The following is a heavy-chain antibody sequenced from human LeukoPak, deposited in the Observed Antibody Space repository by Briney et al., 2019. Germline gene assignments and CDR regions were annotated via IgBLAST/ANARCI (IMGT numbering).Heavy chain of an antibody. V-gene: IGHV3-30*04. CDR2: ISYDGSNK. CDR3: TTSYDYGKTNFDY. Sequence: GGSLRLSCAASGFTFSSYAMHWVRQAPGKGLEWVAVISYDGSNKYYADSVKGRFTISRDNSKNTLYLQMNSLKTEDTAVYYCTTSYDYGKTNFDYWGQGTLVTVSS. CDR1: GFTFSSYA. D-gene: IGHD4-17*01. J-gene: IGHJ4*02.